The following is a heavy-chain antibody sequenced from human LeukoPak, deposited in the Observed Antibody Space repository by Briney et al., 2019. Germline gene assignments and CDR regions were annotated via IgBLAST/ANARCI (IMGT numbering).Heavy chain of an antibody. CDR2: FDPEDGET. D-gene: IGHD3-10*01. V-gene: IGHV1-24*01. CDR1: GYTLTELS. CDR3: ATGYYGSGSYYNSTWVRSIYFDY. Sequence: ASVKVSCKVSGYTLTELSMHWVRQAPGKGLEWMGGFDPEDGETIYAQKFQGRVTMTEDTSTGTAYMELSSLRSEDTAVYYCATGYYGSGSYYNSTWVRSIYFDYWGQGTLVTVSS. J-gene: IGHJ4*02.